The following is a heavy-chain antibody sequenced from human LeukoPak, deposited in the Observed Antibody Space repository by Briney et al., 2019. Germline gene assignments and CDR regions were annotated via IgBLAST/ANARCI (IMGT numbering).Heavy chain of an antibody. CDR3: ARDVPHNWFDT. Sequence: RGSLRLSCAAAGITFGNNWMHWVRQAPGKGLVWISRINSDGGGAIYADSVKGRFTVPRDNAKNTLYLQMNSLRAEDTAVYYCARDVPHNWFDTWGQGTLVTVSS. CDR2: INSDGGGA. CDR1: GITFGNNW. J-gene: IGHJ5*02. V-gene: IGHV3-74*01.